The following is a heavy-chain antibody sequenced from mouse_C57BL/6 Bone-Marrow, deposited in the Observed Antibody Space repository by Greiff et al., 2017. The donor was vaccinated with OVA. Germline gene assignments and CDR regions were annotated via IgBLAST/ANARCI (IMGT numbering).Heavy chain of an antibody. Sequence: EVQLVESGGGLVKPGGSLKLSCAASGFTFSSYTMSWVRQTPEKRLEWVATISAGGGNTYYPDSVKGRFTISRDNAKNTLYLQMSSLRSEDTALYYCARRNGSFFDYWGQGTTLTVSS. D-gene: IGHD1-1*01. J-gene: IGHJ2*01. V-gene: IGHV5-9*01. CDR2: ISAGGGNT. CDR3: ARRNGSFFDY. CDR1: GFTFSSYT.